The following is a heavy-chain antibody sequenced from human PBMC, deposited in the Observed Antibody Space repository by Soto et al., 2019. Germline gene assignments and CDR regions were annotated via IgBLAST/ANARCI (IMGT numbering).Heavy chain of an antibody. J-gene: IGHJ5*02. Sequence: ASVNVSCKASGYTFTRYDINWVRQATGQGLEWMGWMNPNSGNTGYAQKFQGRVTMTRNTSISTAYMELSSLRSEDTAVYYCARGQYSSGWYSWFDPWGQGTLVTVSS. D-gene: IGHD6-19*01. CDR1: GYTFTRYD. V-gene: IGHV1-8*01. CDR3: ARGQYSSGWYSWFDP. CDR2: MNPNSGNT.